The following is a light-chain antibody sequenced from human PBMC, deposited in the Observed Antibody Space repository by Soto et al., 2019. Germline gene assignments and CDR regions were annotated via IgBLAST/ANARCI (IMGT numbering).Light chain of an antibody. CDR1: QSISRW. J-gene: IGKJ5*01. CDR3: QQYHSYSIT. V-gene: IGKV1-5*01. Sequence: DIQMTQSPSILSASVGDRVTITCRASQSISRWLAWYLQKPGKAPKLLIYDASTLESGVPSRFSGSGSGTEFTLTISSLQPDDFATYYCQQYHSYSITFGQGTLLEIK. CDR2: DAS.